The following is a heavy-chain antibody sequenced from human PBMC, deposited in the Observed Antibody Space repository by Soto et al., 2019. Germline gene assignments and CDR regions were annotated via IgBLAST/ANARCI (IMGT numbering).Heavy chain of an antibody. CDR1: GFTFSSYW. J-gene: IGHJ4*02. CDR2: IDGDGNSI. D-gene: IGHD3-10*01. Sequence: EVQLVESGGGLVQPGGSLRLSCVASGFTFSSYWMHWVRQVPGKGPVWVSRIDGDGNSISYADSVKGRFTISRDNAKNTLYLQMNSLTAEDTALYYCARDVLPHTGSSLEYWGQGNLVTVSS. CDR3: ARDVLPHTGSSLEY. V-gene: IGHV3-74*01.